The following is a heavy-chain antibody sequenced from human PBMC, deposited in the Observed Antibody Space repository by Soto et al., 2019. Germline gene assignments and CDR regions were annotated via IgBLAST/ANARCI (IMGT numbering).Heavy chain of an antibody. J-gene: IGHJ5*02. D-gene: IGHD6-19*01. CDR1: GRSVSSGCYY. CDR3: VRDRALDSSGHWFDT. CDR2: IYHIGSP. V-gene: IGHV4-31*03. Sequence: LSLTCTVSGRSVSSGCYYWTWIRQHPGRGLEWIGYIYHIGSPYYNPSLESRVTISLDTSKNQFSLNLTSVTAADTAIYYCVRDRALDSSGHWFDTWGQGTLVTVSS.